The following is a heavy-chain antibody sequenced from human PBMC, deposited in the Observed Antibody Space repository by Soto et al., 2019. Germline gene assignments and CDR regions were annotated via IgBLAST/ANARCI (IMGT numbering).Heavy chain of an antibody. CDR3: AREFYYDSSGIGFDS. CDR1: GGSGGSFSGYY. CDR2: INHSGST. Sequence: PSETLSLTCAVYGGSGGSFSGYYWSWIRQPPGKGLEWIGEINHSGSTHYNPSLKSRVTISVDTSKNEFSLKLSSVTAADTAIYYCAREFYYDSSGIGFDSWGQGTLVTVSS. J-gene: IGHJ4*02. V-gene: IGHV4-34*01. D-gene: IGHD3-22*01.